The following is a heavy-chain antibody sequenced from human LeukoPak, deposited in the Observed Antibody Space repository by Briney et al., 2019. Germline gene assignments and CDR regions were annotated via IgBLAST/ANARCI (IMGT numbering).Heavy chain of an antibody. CDR3: ATLNRGYDPEPDVS. D-gene: IGHD5-12*01. CDR1: GYTFTSYA. CDR2: INAGNGNT. J-gene: IGHJ4*02. Sequence: ASVKVSCKASGYTFTSYAMHWVRQAPGQRLEWMGWINAGNGNTKYSQKFQGRVTITRDTSASTAYMGLSSLRSEDTAVYYCATLNRGYDPEPDVSWGQGTLVTVSS. V-gene: IGHV1-3*01.